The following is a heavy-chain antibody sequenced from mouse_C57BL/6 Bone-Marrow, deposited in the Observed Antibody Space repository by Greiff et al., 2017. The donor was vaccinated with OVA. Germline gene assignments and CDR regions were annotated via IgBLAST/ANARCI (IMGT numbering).Heavy chain of an antibody. CDR2: IYPRSGNT. D-gene: IGHD1-1*01. V-gene: IGHV1-81*01. CDR3: ARNPYYGSSYGYFDV. Sequence: VKLQESGAELARPGASVKLSCKASGYTFTSYGISWVKQRTGQGLEWIGEIYPRSGNTYYNEKFKGKATLTADKSSSTAYMELRSLTSEDSAVYFGARNPYYGSSYGYFDVWGTGTTVTVSS. J-gene: IGHJ1*03. CDR1: GYTFTSYG.